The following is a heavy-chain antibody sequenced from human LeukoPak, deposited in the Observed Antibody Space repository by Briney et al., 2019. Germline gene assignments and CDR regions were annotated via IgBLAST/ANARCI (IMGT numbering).Heavy chain of an antibody. CDR1: GGSISSGSYY. D-gene: IGHD3-22*01. V-gene: IGHV4-61*02. CDR2: IYTSGST. Sequence: PSQTLSLTCTVSGGSISSGSYYWSWIRQPAGKGLEWIGRIYTSGSTNYNPSLKSRVTISVDTSKNQFSLKLSSVTAADTAVYYCARAKSRTMIVSAFFDIWGQGTMVTVSS. CDR3: ARAKSRTMIVSAFFDI. J-gene: IGHJ3*02.